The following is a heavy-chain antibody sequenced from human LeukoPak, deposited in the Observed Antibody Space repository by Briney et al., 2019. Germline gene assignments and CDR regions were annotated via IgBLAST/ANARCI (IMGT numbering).Heavy chain of an antibody. D-gene: IGHD6-19*01. V-gene: IGHV1-69*04. J-gene: IGHJ6*02. Sequence: SVKVSCKASGGTFSSYAISWVRQAPGQGLEWMGRIIPILGIANYAQKFQGRVTITADKSTSTAYMELSSLRSEDTAVYYCARTITVAGTDYYYGMDVWGQGTTVTVSS. CDR2: IIPILGIA. CDR3: ARTITVAGTDYYYGMDV. CDR1: GGTFSSYA.